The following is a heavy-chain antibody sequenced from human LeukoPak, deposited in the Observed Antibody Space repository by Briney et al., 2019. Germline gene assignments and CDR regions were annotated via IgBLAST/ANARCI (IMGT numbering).Heavy chain of an antibody. CDR1: GFTFSGSA. CDR3: TRWKGEYDIPAAFDY. J-gene: IGHJ4*02. Sequence: GGSLKLSCAASGFTFSGSAMHWVRQASGKGLEWVGHIRSKANSYATAYAASLKGRFTISRDDSRKTAYLQMNSLKTEDTALYYCTRWKGEYDIPAAFDYWGQGTLVTVSA. CDR2: IRSKANSYAT. V-gene: IGHV3-73*01. D-gene: IGHD3-9*01.